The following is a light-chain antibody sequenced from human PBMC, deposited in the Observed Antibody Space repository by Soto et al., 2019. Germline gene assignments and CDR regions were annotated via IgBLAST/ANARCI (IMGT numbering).Light chain of an antibody. J-gene: IGKJ4*01. CDR1: QGLSNY. V-gene: IGKV1-27*01. CDR3: QKYNSAPLT. CDR2: AAS. Sequence: DIQMNQSASSLSACVGDRVAITCRGSQGLSNYLAWYQQKPGKVPKLLIYAASTLQSGVPSRFSGSGSGTDFTLTISSLQPEDVATYYCQKYNSAPLTFGGGTKVDIK.